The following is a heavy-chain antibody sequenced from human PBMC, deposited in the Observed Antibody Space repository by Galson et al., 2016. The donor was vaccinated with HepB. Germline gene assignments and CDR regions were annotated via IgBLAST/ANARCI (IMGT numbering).Heavy chain of an antibody. J-gene: IGHJ4*02. V-gene: IGHV3-30*04. Sequence: SLRLSCAASGFTFSRHAMHWVRQAPGKGPEWVAALSYDETNEYYADSVMGRFTISRDNSKNTLYLQMNSLRAEDTAIYYCARDLGVGAFMDGDYWGQGTLVTVSS. CDR2: LSYDETNE. CDR1: GFTFSRHA. CDR3: ARDLGVGAFMDGDY. D-gene: IGHD1-26*01.